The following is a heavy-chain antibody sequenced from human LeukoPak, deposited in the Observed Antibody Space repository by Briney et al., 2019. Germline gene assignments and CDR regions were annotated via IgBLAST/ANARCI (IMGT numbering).Heavy chain of an antibody. D-gene: IGHD6-13*01. J-gene: IGHJ3*02. CDR1: GGSISSSSYY. CDR2: IYYSGST. CDR3: ARHDGQQLRDAFDI. V-gene: IGHV4-39*01. Sequence: SETLSLTCTVSGGSISSSSYYWGWIRQPPGKGLEWIGGIYYSGSTYYNPSLKSRVTISVDTSKNQFSLKLSSVTAADTAVYYCARHDGQQLRDAFDIWGQGTMVTVSS.